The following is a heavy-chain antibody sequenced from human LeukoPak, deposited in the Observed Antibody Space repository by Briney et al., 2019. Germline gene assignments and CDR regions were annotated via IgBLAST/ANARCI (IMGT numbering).Heavy chain of an antibody. D-gene: IGHD2-15*01. Sequence: PSQTLSLTCTVSGGSISSYYWSWIRQPPGKGLEWIGYIYYSGSTNYNPSLKSRVTISVDTSKNQFSLKLSSVTAADTAVYYCAREVVAANWYNWFDPWGQGTLVTVSS. J-gene: IGHJ5*02. V-gene: IGHV4-59*01. CDR1: GGSISSYY. CDR2: IYYSGST. CDR3: AREVVAANWYNWFDP.